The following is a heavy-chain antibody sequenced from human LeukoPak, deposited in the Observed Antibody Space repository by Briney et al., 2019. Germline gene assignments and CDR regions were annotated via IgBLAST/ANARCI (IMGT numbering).Heavy chain of an antibody. CDR1: GGSISSSNW. J-gene: IGHJ5*02. D-gene: IGHD5-12*01. CDR3: ARVHRQLRFRLHYVENWFDP. V-gene: IGHV4-4*02. CDR2: IYHSGST. Sequence: PSGTLSLTCAVSGGSISSSNWWSWVRQPPGKGLEWIGEIYHSGSTNYNPSLKSRVTISVDKSKNQFSLKLSSVTAADTAVYYCARVHRQLRFRLHYVENWFDPWGQGTLVTVSS.